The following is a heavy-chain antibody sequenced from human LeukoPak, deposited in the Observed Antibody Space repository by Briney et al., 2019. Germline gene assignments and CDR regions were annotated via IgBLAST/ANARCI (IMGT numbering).Heavy chain of an antibody. Sequence: PSETLSLTCAVYGGXFSGYYCSWIRQPPGKGLEWLGEINHSGSTNYNPSLKSRVTISVDTSKNQFSLKLSSVTAADTAVYYCAREDYYDSSGYYPDAFDIWGQGTMVTVSS. D-gene: IGHD3-22*01. CDR2: INHSGST. J-gene: IGHJ3*02. V-gene: IGHV4-34*01. CDR3: AREDYYDSSGYYPDAFDI. CDR1: GGXFSGYY.